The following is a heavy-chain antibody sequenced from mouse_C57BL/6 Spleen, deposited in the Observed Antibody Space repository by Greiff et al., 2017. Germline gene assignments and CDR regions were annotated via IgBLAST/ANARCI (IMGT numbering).Heavy chain of an antibody. Sequence: VQLQQSGAELARPGASVKLSCKASGYTFTSYGISWVKQRTGQGLEWIGEIYPRSGNTYYNEKFKGKATLTADKSSSTAYMELRSLTSEGSAVYYCARNPLYYSNPSYWYIDVWGTGTTVTVSS. CDR2: IYPRSGNT. V-gene: IGHV1-81*01. J-gene: IGHJ1*03. CDR3: ARNPLYYSNPSYWYIDV. D-gene: IGHD2-5*01. CDR1: GYTFTSYG.